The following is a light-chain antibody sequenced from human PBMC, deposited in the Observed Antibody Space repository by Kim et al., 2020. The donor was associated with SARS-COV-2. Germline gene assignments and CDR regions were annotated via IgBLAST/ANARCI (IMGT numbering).Light chain of an antibody. J-gene: IGLJ1*01. CDR2: DVS. V-gene: IGLV2-14*03. CDR1: SNDVGSYNY. Sequence: GPSVTISCTGTSNDVGSYNYVSWYQQHPGKAPKLMIYDVSNRPSGVSNRFSGSKSGNTASLTISGLQAEDEADYYCSSYTSSSNYVFGTGTKVTVL. CDR3: SSYTSSSNYV.